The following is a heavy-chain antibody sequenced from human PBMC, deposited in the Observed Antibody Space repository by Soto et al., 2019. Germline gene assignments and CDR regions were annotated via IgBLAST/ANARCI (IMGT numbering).Heavy chain of an antibody. CDR2: ISSSSSYT. D-gene: IGHD4-17*01. CDR1: GFTFSDCY. V-gene: IGHV3-11*06. CDR3: ARYDVTVYFDY. J-gene: IGHJ4*02. Sequence: GGSLRLSCAACGFTFSDCYMSWIHQAPGKGLEWVSYISSSSSYTNYADSVKGRFTISRDNAKNSLYLQMNSLRAEDTAVYYCARYDVTVYFDYWGQATLVTVSS.